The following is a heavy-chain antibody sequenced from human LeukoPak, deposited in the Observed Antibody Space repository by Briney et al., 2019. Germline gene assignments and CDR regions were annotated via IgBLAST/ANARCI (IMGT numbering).Heavy chain of an antibody. V-gene: IGHV1-2*02. J-gene: IGHJ5*02. Sequence: GASVKVSCKASGYTFTGYYMHWVRQAPGQGLEWMGWINPNSGGTNYAQKFQGRVTMTRDTSISTAYMELSRLRSDDTAVYYCARVRAVAGTWTWFDPWGQGTLVTVSS. CDR2: INPNSGGT. D-gene: IGHD6-19*01. CDR3: ARVRAVAGTWTWFDP. CDR1: GYTFTGYY.